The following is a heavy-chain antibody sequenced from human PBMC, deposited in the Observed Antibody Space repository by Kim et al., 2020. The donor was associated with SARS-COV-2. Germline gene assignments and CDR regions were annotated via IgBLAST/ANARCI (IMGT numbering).Heavy chain of an antibody. CDR2: IYYSGST. Sequence: SETLSLTCTVSGGSISSSSYYWGWIRQPPGKGLEWIGSIYYSGSTYYNPSLKSRVTISVDTSKNQFSLKLSSVTAADTAVYYCARQSRNSADYWGQGTLVTVSS. CDR1: GGSISSSSYY. D-gene: IGHD4-4*01. J-gene: IGHJ4*02. CDR3: ARQSRNSADY. V-gene: IGHV4-39*01.